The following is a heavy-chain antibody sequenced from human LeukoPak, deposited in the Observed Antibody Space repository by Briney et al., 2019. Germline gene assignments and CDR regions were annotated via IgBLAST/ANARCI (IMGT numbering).Heavy chain of an antibody. CDR2: IRYDGSNK. V-gene: IGHV3-30*02. J-gene: IGHJ4*02. D-gene: IGHD3-22*01. CDR3: AKDGRYYYDSSGYQFDY. Sequence: PGGSLRLSCAASGFTFSSYGMHWVRQAPGKGLEWVALIRYDGSNKYYADSVKGRFTISRDNSKNTLYLQMNSLRAEDTAVYYCAKDGRYYYDSSGYQFDYWGQGTLVTVPS. CDR1: GFTFSSYG.